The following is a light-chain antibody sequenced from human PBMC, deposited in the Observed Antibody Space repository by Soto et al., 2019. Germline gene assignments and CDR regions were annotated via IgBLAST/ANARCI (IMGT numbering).Light chain of an antibody. J-gene: IGLJ2*01. Sequence: QSALTQPASVSGSPGQSITISCTGTSSDVGGYNYVSLYQQHPGKAPKLMIYDVSHRPSGVSIRFSGSKSGNTASLTISGLQAEDEADYYCSSYTSSSLVFGGGTKVTVL. CDR3: SSYTSSSLV. CDR1: SSDVGGYNY. V-gene: IGLV2-14*01. CDR2: DVS.